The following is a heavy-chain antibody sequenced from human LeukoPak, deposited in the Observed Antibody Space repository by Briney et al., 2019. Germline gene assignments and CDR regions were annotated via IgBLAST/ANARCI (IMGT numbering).Heavy chain of an antibody. CDR3: ARVPYYYDSSGYSGPGYFDY. V-gene: IGHV1-2*02. CDR2: INPNSGGT. CDR1: GNNIIDYY. D-gene: IGHD3-22*01. J-gene: IGHJ4*02. Sequence: ASVRVSCKLSGNNIIDYYINWMRQAPGQGLEWMGWINPNSGGTNYAQKFQGRVTMTRDTSISTAYMELSRLTSDDTAVYYCARVPYYYDSSGYSGPGYFDYWGQGTLVTVSS.